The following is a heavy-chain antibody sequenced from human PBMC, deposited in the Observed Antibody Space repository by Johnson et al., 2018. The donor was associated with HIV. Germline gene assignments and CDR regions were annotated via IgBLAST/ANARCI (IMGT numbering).Heavy chain of an antibody. CDR1: GFTFSSYA. CDR2: ITYDGRNK. D-gene: IGHD1-26*01. Sequence: QVQLVESGGGVVQPGRSLRLSCAASGFTFSSYAMHWVRQAPGKGLEWVAVITYDGRNKYYADSVKGRFIIFRDNSKNLTNLQMNGLSDEDTADYYCAKAWELLGRRAALDIWGQGTMVTVSS. V-gene: IGHV3-30*04. CDR3: AKAWELLGRRAALDI. J-gene: IGHJ3*02.